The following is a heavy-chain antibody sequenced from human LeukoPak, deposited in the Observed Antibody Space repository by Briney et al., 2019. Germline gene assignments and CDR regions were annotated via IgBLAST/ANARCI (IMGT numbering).Heavy chain of an antibody. CDR2: NYYSGST. CDR3: ARPRSNLYYYGMDV. V-gene: IGHV4-39*01. CDR1: GGSISSSSYY. J-gene: IGHJ6*02. Sequence: SETLSLTCTVSGGSISSSSYYWGWIRQPPGKGLEWIGSNYYSGSTYYNPSLKSRVTISVDTSKNQFSLKLSSVIAADTAVYYCARPRSNLYYYGMDVWGQGTTVTVSS. D-gene: IGHD4-11*01.